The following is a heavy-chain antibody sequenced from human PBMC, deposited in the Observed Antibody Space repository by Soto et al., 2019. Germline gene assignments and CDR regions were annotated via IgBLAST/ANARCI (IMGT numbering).Heavy chain of an antibody. D-gene: IGHD3-3*01. CDR3: ASPRQGNYDFLSGYYALDY. J-gene: IGHJ4*02. V-gene: IGHV4-39*01. CDR1: GASISSSRSY. Sequence: XATLSLTCTVSGASISSSRSYWGWVRQPPGKGLEWSVSFYYTGGTYSTYYNPSLKSRVTISVDTSKSQFSLNLRSVTAADTAVYYCASPRQGNYDFLSGYYALDYWGQGTLVTVSS. CDR2: FYYTGGT.